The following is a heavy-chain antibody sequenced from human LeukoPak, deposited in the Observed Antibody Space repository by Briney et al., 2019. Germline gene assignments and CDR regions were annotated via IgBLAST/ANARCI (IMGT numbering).Heavy chain of an antibody. CDR2: IKEDGSEK. D-gene: IGHD3-10*01. CDR3: ARGAFGDY. Sequence: GGSLRLSCAASGFTFSSYEMNWVRQAPGKGLEWVANIKEDGSEKYYVDSVKGRFTISRDNAKKSLYLQMNSLRAEDTAVYYCARGAFGDYWGQGTLVTVSS. V-gene: IGHV3-7*04. CDR1: GFTFSSYE. J-gene: IGHJ4*02.